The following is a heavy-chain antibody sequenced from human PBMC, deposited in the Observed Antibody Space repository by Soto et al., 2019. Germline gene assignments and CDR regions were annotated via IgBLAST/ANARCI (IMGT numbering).Heavy chain of an antibody. Sequence: SETLSLTCTVSGGSISSYYWSWIRLPPGKGLEWIGFIHYGGSTNYDPSLKGRVTMSVDTSKNQFSLKLTSVNTADTAIYYCKRGGDPYKTGHWGQGTLVTVSS. CDR1: GGSISSYY. J-gene: IGHJ4*02. D-gene: IGHD2-21*01. CDR3: KRGGDPYKTGH. V-gene: IGHV4-59*01. CDR2: IHYGGST.